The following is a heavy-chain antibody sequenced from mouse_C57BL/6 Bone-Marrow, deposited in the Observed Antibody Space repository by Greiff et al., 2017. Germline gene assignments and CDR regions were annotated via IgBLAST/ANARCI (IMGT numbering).Heavy chain of an antibody. CDR3: ARITTVVPSYFGV. CDR2: IDPEDGET. V-gene: IGHV14-2*01. D-gene: IGHD1-1*01. CDR1: GFNIKDYY. Sequence: VQLKQSGAELVKPGASVKLSCTASGFNIKDYYMHWVKQRTEQGLEWIGKIDPEDGETKYAPKFQGTATITADTSSNTAYLQLSSLTSEDHAVYYCARITTVVPSYFGVWGTGTTVTVSS. J-gene: IGHJ1*03.